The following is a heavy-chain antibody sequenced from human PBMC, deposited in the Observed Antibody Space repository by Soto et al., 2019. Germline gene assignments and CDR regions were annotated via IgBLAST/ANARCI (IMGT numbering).Heavy chain of an antibody. CDR1: GGSFSGYD. J-gene: IGHJ6*03. CDR2: INHSGSA. CDR3: ARVGCSSTSCYAVRYYYYMAV. D-gene: IGHD2-2*01. V-gene: IGHV4-34*01. Sequence: SETLSLTCAVYGGSFSGYDWSWIRQPPGKGLEWIGEINHSGSANYNPSLKSRVTISVDTSKNQFSLKLSSVTAADTAVYYCARVGCSSTSCYAVRYYYYMAVWGKGTTVTVSS.